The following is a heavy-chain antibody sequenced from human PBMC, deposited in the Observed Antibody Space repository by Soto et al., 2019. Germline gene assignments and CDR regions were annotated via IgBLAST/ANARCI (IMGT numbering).Heavy chain of an antibody. J-gene: IGHJ5*02. CDR3: AREIITRVGGVMGGWFDP. CDR1: GYTFTSYG. Sequence: QVQLVQSGAEVKKPGASVKVSCKASGYTFTSYGISWVRQAPGQGLEWMGWISAYNGNTNYAQKLQGRVTMTTDTSTSTAYMELRGRGSADTAVYYCAREIITRVGGVMGGWFDPWGQGTLVTVSS. V-gene: IGHV1-18*04. CDR2: ISAYNGNT. D-gene: IGHD3-10*01.